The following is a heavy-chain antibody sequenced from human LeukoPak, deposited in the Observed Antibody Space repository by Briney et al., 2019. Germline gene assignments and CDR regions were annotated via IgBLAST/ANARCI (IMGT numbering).Heavy chain of an antibody. J-gene: IGHJ6*02. CDR1: GFTFSSYA. D-gene: IGHD3-10*01. CDR2: ISGSGGST. Sequence: GGSLRLSCAASGFTFSSYATSSVPHAPGKGLERVSAISGSGGSTYYADSVKGRFTISRDNSKNTLYLQMNNLRAEDTAVYLCAKDRSGGELLSCRSYYYYYGMDVWGQGTTVTVSS. CDR3: AKDRSGGELLSCRSYYYYYGMDV. V-gene: IGHV3-23*01.